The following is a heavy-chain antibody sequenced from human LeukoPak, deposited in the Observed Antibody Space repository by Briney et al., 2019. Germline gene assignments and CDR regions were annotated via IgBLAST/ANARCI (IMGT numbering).Heavy chain of an antibody. D-gene: IGHD1-26*01. CDR3: AKDRTVGASYWYFDL. J-gene: IGHJ2*01. CDR1: GFTFSSYW. CDR2: INSDGSST. Sequence: GGSLRLSCAASGFTFSSYWMHWVRQAPGKGLVWVSRINSDGSSTSYADSVKGRFTISRDNAKNTLYLQMNSQRAEDTAIYYCAKDRTVGASYWYFDLWGRGTLVTVSS. V-gene: IGHV3-74*01.